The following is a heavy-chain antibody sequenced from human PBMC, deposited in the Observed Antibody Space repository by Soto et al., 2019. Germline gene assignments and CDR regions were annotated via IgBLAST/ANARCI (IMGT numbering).Heavy chain of an antibody. J-gene: IGHJ4*02. CDR3: AKYRRTEAEGFTLDY. Sequence: ETLSLTCTVSGDSINNYYWSWIRQPPGKRLEWIGYIYYTGSTTYNPSLESRVTMSVDTPKNQFSLKLSSVNAADTAVYYCAKYRRTEAEGFTLDYWGRGTLVTVSS. V-gene: IGHV4-59*01. CDR2: IYYTGST. CDR1: GDSINNYY. D-gene: IGHD6-13*01.